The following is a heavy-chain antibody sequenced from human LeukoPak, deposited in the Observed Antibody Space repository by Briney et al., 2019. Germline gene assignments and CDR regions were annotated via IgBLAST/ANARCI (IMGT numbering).Heavy chain of an antibody. CDR3: AKDFGYGDCFDY. CDR2: MSYDGTHK. D-gene: IGHD4-17*01. V-gene: IGHV3-30*18. J-gene: IGHJ4*02. CDR1: GFTFSNYG. Sequence: GGPLRLSCAASGFTFSNYGLHWVCHAPGKGLEWVAFMSYDGTHKYYADSARGRFTISRDNSKNTLFLQMNSLRTEDTAVYYCAKDFGYGDCFDYWGQGTVVTVSS.